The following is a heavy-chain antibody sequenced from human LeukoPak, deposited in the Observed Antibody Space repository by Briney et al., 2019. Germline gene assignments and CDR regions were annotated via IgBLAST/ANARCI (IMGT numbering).Heavy chain of an antibody. CDR3: ARDQGAAAGRTDY. J-gene: IGHJ4*02. Sequence: ASVKVSCKASGYTFTGYYLQWVRQAPGQGLEWVGRINPNRGGTNYAQRFQGRVTMTRDTSSSTVYMELSSLTSDDTAVYYCARDQGAAAGRTDYWGQGTLVTVSS. CDR1: GYTFTGYY. CDR2: INPNRGGT. V-gene: IGHV1-2*06. D-gene: IGHD6-13*01.